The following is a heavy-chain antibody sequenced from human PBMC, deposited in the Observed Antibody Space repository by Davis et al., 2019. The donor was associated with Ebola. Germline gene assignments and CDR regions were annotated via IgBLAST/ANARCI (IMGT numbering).Heavy chain of an antibody. CDR1: GGTFSSYA. D-gene: IGHD2-21*02. CDR3: ARDTQVTPFDY. V-gene: IGHV1-69*04. J-gene: IGHJ4*02. CDR2: IIPILGIA. Sequence: SVKVSCKASGGTFSSYAISWVRQAPGQGLEWMGRIIPILGIANYAQKLQGRVTMTTDTSTSTAYMELRSLRSDDTAVYYCARDTQVTPFDYWGQGTLVTVPS.